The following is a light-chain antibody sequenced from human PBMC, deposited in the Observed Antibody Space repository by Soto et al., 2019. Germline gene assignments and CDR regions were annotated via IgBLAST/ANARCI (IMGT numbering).Light chain of an antibody. CDR3: QQCNNWPQT. J-gene: IGKJ1*01. CDR1: QSVSSN. Sequence: EIVMTQSPATLSVSPGGRATLSCRASQSVSSNLAWYQHKPGQAPRLLIYGASTRATGIPARFSGSGSGTECSLTISSLQSEDSAVYYCQQCNNWPQTFGQGTKVDIK. CDR2: GAS. V-gene: IGKV3-15*01.